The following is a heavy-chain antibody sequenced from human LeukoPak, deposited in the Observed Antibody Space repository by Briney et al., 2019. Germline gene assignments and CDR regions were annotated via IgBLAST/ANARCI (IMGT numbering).Heavy chain of an antibody. CDR3: AREGDWWKPFDF. J-gene: IGHJ4*02. V-gene: IGHV3-48*03. D-gene: IGHD2-8*02. Sequence: QSGGSLRLSCAASGFTFSTYAMSWVRQAPGKGLEWVSYISSSGSTRYYADSVKGRFTISRDSAKNSLYLQMNSLRAEDTAVYYCAREGDWWKPFDFWGQGTLVTVSS. CDR1: GFTFSTYA. CDR2: ISSSGSTR.